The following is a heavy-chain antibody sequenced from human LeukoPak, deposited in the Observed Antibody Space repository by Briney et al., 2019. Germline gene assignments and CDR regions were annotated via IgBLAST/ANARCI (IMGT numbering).Heavy chain of an antibody. D-gene: IGHD2-2*01. CDR1: GGSISSSSYY. CDR3: GYQLLHYGMDV. J-gene: IGHJ6*02. CDR2: ISGSGGST. Sequence: ETLSLTCTVSGGSISSSSYYWGWIRQAPGKGLEWVSAISGSGGSTYYADSVKGRFTISRDNSKNTLYLQMNSLRAEDTAVYYCGYQLLHYGMDVWGQGTTVTVSS. V-gene: IGHV3-23*01.